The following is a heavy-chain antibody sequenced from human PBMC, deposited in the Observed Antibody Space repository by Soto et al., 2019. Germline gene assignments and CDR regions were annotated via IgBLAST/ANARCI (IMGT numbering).Heavy chain of an antibody. J-gene: IGHJ4*02. V-gene: IGHV1-24*01. CDR2: FNPEDGET. CDR1: ESPLTKLA. Sequence: QVQLVQSGAEVKKPGPPGKAPCRVPESPLTKLATPGVRQAPGNGLEWLGGFNPEDGETIYAQKFQGRVTMTEDTSTDTAYMELSSLRSEDTAVYYCATGGYDGNTFDYWGQGTLVTVSS. D-gene: IGHD5-12*01. CDR3: ATGGYDGNTFDY.